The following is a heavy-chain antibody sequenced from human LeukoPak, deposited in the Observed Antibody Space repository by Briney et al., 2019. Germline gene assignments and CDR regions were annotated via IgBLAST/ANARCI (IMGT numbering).Heavy chain of an antibody. J-gene: IGHJ4*02. D-gene: IGHD6-19*01. V-gene: IGHV3-21*01. CDR2: ITSSSSYI. CDR3: ARGSTYSSGWYTGFDY. Sequence: GGSLRLSCAGSGFTFSSYSMNWVRQAPGKGLEWVSSITSSSSYIYYADSVKGRFIISRDNAKKSVYLQMNSLRAEDTAVYYCARGSTYSSGWYTGFDYWGQGTLVTVSS. CDR1: GFTFSSYS.